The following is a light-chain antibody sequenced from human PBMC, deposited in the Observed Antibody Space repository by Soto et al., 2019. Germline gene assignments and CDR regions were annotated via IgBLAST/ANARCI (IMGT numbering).Light chain of an antibody. CDR1: QSVSSY. J-gene: IGKJ5*01. V-gene: IGKV3-11*01. CDR3: QQRSNWPPIT. CDR2: DAS. Sequence: EIVLTQSPATLSLSPGERATLSCRASQSVSSYLAWCQQKPGQAPRLLIYDASNRATGIPARFSGSGSGTDFTLTISSLEPEDFAVYYCQQRSNWPPITFGQGTRLENK.